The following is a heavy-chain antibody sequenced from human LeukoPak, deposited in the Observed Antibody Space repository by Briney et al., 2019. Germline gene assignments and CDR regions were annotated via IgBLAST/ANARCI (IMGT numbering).Heavy chain of an antibody. CDR3: AAGGAYEFRDDY. Sequence: ASVKVSCKASGGSFTSYGISWVRQAPGQGLEWMGKITPIYGRANYGQKFQGRVTITADELTTTSYMELSSLTAEDMAVYYCAAGGAYEFRDDYWGQGTLVTVSS. V-gene: IGHV1-69*13. J-gene: IGHJ4*02. CDR2: ITPIYGRA. CDR1: GGSFTSYG. D-gene: IGHD3-3*01.